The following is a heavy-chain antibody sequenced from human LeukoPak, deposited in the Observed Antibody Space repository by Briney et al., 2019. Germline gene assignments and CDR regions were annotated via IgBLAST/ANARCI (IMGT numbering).Heavy chain of an antibody. Sequence: SETLSLTCAVYGGSFSGYYWSWIRQPPGKGLEWTGEINHSGSTDYNPSLKSRVTISVDTSKNQFSLKLSSVTAADTAVYYCARVAAAARGDFDYWGQGTLVTVSS. V-gene: IGHV4-34*01. CDR2: INHSGST. D-gene: IGHD6-6*01. CDR1: GGSFSGYY. J-gene: IGHJ4*02. CDR3: ARVAAAARGDFDY.